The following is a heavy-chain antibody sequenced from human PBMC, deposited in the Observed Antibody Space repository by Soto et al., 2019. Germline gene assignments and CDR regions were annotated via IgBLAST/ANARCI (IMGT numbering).Heavy chain of an antibody. V-gene: IGHV1-2*02. J-gene: IGHJ5*02. CDR1: GYTFTGYY. CDR2: INPNSGGT. CDR3: AXADIVDVPAVRNYWFDP. Sequence: ASVKVSCKTSGYTFTGYYMHWVRQAPGQGLEWMGWINPNSGGTTYAQNFQGRVTMTRDTSISTAYMELRRLRSDDTAVYYCAXADIVDVPAVRNYWFDPWGQGTLVTVSS. D-gene: IGHD2-2*01.